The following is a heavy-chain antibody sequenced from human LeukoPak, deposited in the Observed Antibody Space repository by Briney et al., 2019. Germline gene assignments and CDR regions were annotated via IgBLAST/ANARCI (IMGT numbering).Heavy chain of an antibody. CDR2: IIPIFGTA. V-gene: IGHV1-69*06. CDR1: VGTFISYA. J-gene: IGHJ3*02. D-gene: IGHD3-22*01. CDR3: ASLPKNYDSSGYYNAFDI. Sequence: ASVTVSCKASVGTFISYAISWVRQAPGQGLEWMGRIIPIFGTANYAQKFQGRVTITADKSTSTAYMELSSLRSEDTAVYYCASLPKNYDSSGYYNAFDIWGQGTMVTVSS.